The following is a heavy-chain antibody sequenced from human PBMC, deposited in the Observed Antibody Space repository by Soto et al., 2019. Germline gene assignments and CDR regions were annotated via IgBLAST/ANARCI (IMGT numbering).Heavy chain of an antibody. CDR1: GDSFSRFA. V-gene: IGHV1-69*01. J-gene: IGHJ4*02. CDR3: ARLGLDLDFDH. CDR2: IIPVTGTA. Sequence: QVPLVQSGPEVKKPGSSLTVSCKSYGDSFSRFAVSWVRQAPGEGLEWMGGIIPVTGTANYIDKFRDRLTITADESSSTVYMELSSLRSEDTAVYYCARLGLDLDFDHWGQGTLVTVSS.